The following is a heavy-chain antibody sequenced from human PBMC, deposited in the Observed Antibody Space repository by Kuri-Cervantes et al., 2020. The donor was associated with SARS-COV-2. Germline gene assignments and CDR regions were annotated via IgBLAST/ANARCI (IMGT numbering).Heavy chain of an antibody. D-gene: IGHD6-19*01. V-gene: IGHV1-8*03. CDR3: ARDKGGYSSGSFDY. J-gene: IGHJ4*02. CDR1: GYTFTSYD. CDR2: MNPNSGNT. Sequence: GGSLRLSCRASGYTFTSYDINWVRQATGQGLEWMGWMNPNSGNTGYAQKFQGRVTITADKSTSTAYMELSSLRSEDTAVYYCARDKGGYSSGSFDYWGQGTLVTVSS.